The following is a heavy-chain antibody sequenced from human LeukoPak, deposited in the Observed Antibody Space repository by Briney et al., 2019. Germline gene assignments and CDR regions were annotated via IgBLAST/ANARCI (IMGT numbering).Heavy chain of an antibody. CDR1: GFTFSDFT. Sequence: GGSLRLSCAASGFTFSDFTMNWVRQAPGKGLEWVSSISSSSSYIYYADSVRGRFTISRDNAKNSLYLQMNSLRAEDTAVYYCASDRVVPAAPYAFDIWGQGTMVTVSS. CDR3: ASDRVVPAAPYAFDI. V-gene: IGHV3-21*01. D-gene: IGHD2-2*01. J-gene: IGHJ3*02. CDR2: ISSSSSYI.